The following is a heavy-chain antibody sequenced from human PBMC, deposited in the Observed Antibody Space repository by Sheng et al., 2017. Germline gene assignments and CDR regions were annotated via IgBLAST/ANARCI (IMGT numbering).Heavy chain of an antibody. CDR2: IYYSGST. D-gene: IGHD5-18*01. Sequence: QLQLQESGPGLVKPSETLSLTCTVSGGSISSSSYYWGWIRQPPGKGLEWIGSIYYSGSTYYNPSLKSRVTISVDTSKNQFSLKLSSVTAADTAVYYCARVVWERXQLWSYFDYWGQGTLVHRLL. J-gene: IGHJ4*02. CDR1: GGSISSSSYY. V-gene: IGHV4-39*07. CDR3: ARVVWERXQLWSYFDY.